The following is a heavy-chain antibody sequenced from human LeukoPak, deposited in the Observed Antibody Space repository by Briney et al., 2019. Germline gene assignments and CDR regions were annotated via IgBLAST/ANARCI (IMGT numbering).Heavy chain of an antibody. CDR3: ARDPSASKGYFQD. CDR2: IYDSGIT. J-gene: IGHJ1*01. CDR1: GDSISSYY. Sequence: PSETLSLTCTVSGDSISSYYWTWIRQSPGKGLEWIGYIYDSGITNYNPSLKSRVTISVDTSKDQFSLKLSSVTAADSAVYNCARDPSASKGYFQDWGQGTLVTVSS. V-gene: IGHV4-59*01.